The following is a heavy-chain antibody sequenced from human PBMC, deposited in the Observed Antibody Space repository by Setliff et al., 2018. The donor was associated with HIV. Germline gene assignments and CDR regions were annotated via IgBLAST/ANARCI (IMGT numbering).Heavy chain of an antibody. V-gene: IGHV4-59*08. CDR1: GASISSHY. CDR2: IYSTGST. J-gene: IGHJ4*02. Sequence: PSETLSLTCTVSGASISSHYWSWIRQSPGRELEWIGYIYSTGSTKYNPSLKSRVTISADTSKNQFSLNLSSVTAAETAVYYCARVGYHGSGRYSFDYWGQGTLVTVSS. D-gene: IGHD3-10*01. CDR3: ARVGYHGSGRYSFDY.